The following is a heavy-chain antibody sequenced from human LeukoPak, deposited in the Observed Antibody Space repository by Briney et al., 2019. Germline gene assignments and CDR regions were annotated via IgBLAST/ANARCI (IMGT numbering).Heavy chain of an antibody. V-gene: IGHV3-11*01. J-gene: IGHJ6*03. CDR1: GFTFSDYY. Sequence: KSGGSLRLSCAASGFTFSDYYMSWIRQAPGKGLEWISYISNSGSTVYYADSVKGRFTISRDNAKNSVYVEMHSLRAEDTAVYYCGPPADSSGWQVTPGYYYYMDVWGKGTTVTVSS. D-gene: IGHD6-19*01. CDR3: GPPADSSGWQVTPGYYYYMDV. CDR2: ISNSGSTV.